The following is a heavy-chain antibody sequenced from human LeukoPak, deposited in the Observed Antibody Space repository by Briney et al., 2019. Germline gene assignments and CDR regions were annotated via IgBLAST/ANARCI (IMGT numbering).Heavy chain of an antibody. Sequence: PGGSLRLSCAASGFTFNHYWMSWVRQIPGTGLQWVANIKVDGSEKHYEDSVKGRFTISRDNAENSLYLQMNSLRAEDTAVYYCAKDISGRATVTTQIDYWGQGTLVTVSS. J-gene: IGHJ4*02. CDR2: IKVDGSEK. D-gene: IGHD4-17*01. CDR1: GFTFNHYW. CDR3: AKDISGRATVTTQIDY. V-gene: IGHV3-7*01.